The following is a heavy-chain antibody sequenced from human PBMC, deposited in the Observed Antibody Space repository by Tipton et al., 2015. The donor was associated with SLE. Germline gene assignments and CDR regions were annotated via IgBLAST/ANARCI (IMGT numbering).Heavy chain of an antibody. CDR1: GGSISSYY. CDR2: IYYSGST. Sequence: TLSLTCTVSGGSISSYYWSWIRQPPGKGLEWIGYIYYSGSTNYNPSLKSRVTISVDTSKNQFSLKLSSVTAADTAVYYCARGHSSSSPFDYWGQGTLVTVSS. D-gene: IGHD6-6*01. V-gene: IGHV4-59*01. J-gene: IGHJ4*02. CDR3: ARGHSSSSPFDY.